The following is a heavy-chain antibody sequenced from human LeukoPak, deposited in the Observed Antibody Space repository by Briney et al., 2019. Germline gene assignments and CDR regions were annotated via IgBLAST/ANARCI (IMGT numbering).Heavy chain of an antibody. CDR2: ISTSSSI. J-gene: IGHJ4*02. Sequence: PSQTLSLTCTVSGGSISSGSYYWNWIRQPAGKGLEWIGRISTSSSINYNPSLKSRVTMSIDTSESQLSLKLSSVTAADTAVYYCARAVAGTADFDYWGQGTLVTVSS. CDR1: GGSISSGSYY. CDR3: ARAVAGTADFDY. D-gene: IGHD6-19*01. V-gene: IGHV4-61*02.